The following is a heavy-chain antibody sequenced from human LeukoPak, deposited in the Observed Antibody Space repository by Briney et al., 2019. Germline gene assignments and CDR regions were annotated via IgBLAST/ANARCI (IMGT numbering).Heavy chain of an antibody. V-gene: IGHV1-46*01. CDR3: ARHTKIVGATLRWFDP. Sequence: ASVKVSCKASGYTFTSYYMHWVRQAPGQGLEWMGIINPSGGSTSYAQKFQGRVTMTRDTSTSTAYMELRSLRSDDTAVYYCARHTKIVGATLRWFDPWGQGTLVTVSS. CDR1: GYTFTSYY. J-gene: IGHJ5*02. CDR2: INPSGGST. D-gene: IGHD1-26*01.